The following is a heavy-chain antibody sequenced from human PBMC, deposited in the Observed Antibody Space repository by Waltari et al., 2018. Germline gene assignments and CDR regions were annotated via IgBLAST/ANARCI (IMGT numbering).Heavy chain of an antibody. Sequence: EVQLVESGGGLVQPGGSLRLSCAASGFTFSSYSMNWVRQAPGKGLEWVSYISSSSSTIYYADSVKGRFTISRDNAKNSLYLQMNSLRAEDTAVYYCAKRELRGSYLGSFDYWGQGTLVTVSS. CDR2: ISSSSSTI. V-gene: IGHV3-48*01. CDR3: AKRELRGSYLGSFDY. J-gene: IGHJ4*02. D-gene: IGHD1-26*01. CDR1: GFTFSSYS.